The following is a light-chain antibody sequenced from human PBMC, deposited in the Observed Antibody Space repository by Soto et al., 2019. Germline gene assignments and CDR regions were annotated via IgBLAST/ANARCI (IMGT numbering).Light chain of an antibody. J-gene: IGLJ3*02. Sequence: QSALTQPPSASGSLGQSVTIPCTGTSSDVGRYNYVSWYQQHPGKVPKLLIYEVSNRPSGVPDRFSGSKSGNTASLTVSGLQPEDEADYYCNSYAGGDWVFGVGIKLTVL. CDR2: EVS. CDR3: NSYAGGDWV. V-gene: IGLV2-8*01. CDR1: SSDVGRYNY.